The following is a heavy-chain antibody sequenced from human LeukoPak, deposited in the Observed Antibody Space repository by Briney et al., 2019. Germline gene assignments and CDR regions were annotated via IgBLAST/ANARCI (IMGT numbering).Heavy chain of an antibody. CDR2: ISHSGSNL. CDR3: ARGDSSGVPDY. J-gene: IGHJ4*02. Sequence: GSLRLSCAASGFTFSDSFMNWIRQAPGKGLEWLSYISHSGSNLDYAESVRGRFTISRDNANHSLYLQINSLRAEDTAVYYCARGDSSGVPDYWGQGTLVTVSS. D-gene: IGHD3-22*01. CDR1: GFTFSDSF. V-gene: IGHV3-11*01.